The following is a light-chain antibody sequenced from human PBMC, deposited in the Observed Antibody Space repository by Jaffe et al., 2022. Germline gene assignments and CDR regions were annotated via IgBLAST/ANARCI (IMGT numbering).Light chain of an antibody. CDR3: SSFTSSGTDL. J-gene: IGLJ3*02. CDR2: DVN. Sequence: QSALTQPASVSGSPGQSITISCTGSSSDIGGYNYVSWYQQHPGKAPKLMIYDVNNRPSGVSNRFSGSKSANTASLTISGLQAEDEADYYCSSFTSSGTDLFGGGTKLTVL. V-gene: IGLV2-14*03. CDR1: SSDIGGYNY.